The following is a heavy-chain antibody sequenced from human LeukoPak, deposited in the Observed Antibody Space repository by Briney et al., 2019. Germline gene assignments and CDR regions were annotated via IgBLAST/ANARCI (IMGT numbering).Heavy chain of an antibody. Sequence: ASVKVSCKASGYTFTSYGISWVRQAPGQGLEWMGWISAYNGNTNYAQKLQGRVTMTTDTPTSTAYMELRSLRSDDTAVYYCARVEGLYYYYYMDVWGKGTTVTVSS. V-gene: IGHV1-18*01. CDR2: ISAYNGNT. CDR1: GYTFTSYG. CDR3: ARVEGLYYYYYMDV. D-gene: IGHD3-3*01. J-gene: IGHJ6*03.